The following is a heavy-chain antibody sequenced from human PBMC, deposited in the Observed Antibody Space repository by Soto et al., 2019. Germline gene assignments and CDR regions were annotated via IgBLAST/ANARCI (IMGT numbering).Heavy chain of an antibody. CDR3: ARGELGRDYYFDY. D-gene: IGHD7-27*01. J-gene: IGHJ4*02. CDR2: IYYSGTI. Sequence: QVQLQESGPGLVKPSQTLSLTCTVSGGSISSGDYYWSWIRQPPGKGLEWIGYIYYSGTIYYNPSLKSRVTISGDTSKNQFSLKLSSVTAADTAVYCCARGELGRDYYFDYWGQGTLVTVSS. V-gene: IGHV4-30-4*08. CDR1: GGSISSGDYY.